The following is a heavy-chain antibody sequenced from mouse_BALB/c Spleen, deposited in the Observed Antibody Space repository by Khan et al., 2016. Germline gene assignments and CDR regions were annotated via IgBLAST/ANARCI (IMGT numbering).Heavy chain of an antibody. Sequence: EVELVESGGGLVQPGGSLRLSCATSGFTFSDFYMEWVRQPPGKRLVWIAASKNKANDYSTEYSESVKGRFIVSRDTFQSIPYLQMNALSAEDTAYGTVPVIVVKDTSQIILDLQMNARGAEDIAIYCCARDAYGSWLAFWGQWILVTVSA. D-gene: IGHD1-1*01. J-gene: IGHJ3*01. CDR3: PVIVVKDTSQIILDLQMNARGAEDIAIYCCARDAYGSWLAF. CDR1: GFTFSDFY. CDR2: SKNKANDYST. V-gene: IGHV7-1*02.